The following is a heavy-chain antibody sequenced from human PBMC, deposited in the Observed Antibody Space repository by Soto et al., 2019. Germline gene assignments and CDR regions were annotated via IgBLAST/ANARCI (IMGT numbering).Heavy chain of an antibody. CDR1: GFTFSNAW. CDR2: IKSKTDGGTT. CDR3: TVPFSDPVYYYYGMDV. J-gene: IGHJ6*02. D-gene: IGHD3-16*01. V-gene: IGHV3-15*07. Sequence: PGGSLRLSCAASGFTFSNAWMNWVRQAPGKGLEWVGRIKSKTDGGTTDYAAPVKGRFTISRDDSKNTLYLQMNSLKTEDTAVYYCTVPFSDPVYYYYGMDVWGQGTTVTVAS.